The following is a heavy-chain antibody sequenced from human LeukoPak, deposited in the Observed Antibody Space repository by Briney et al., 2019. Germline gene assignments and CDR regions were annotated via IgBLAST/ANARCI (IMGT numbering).Heavy chain of an antibody. CDR3: ARMDIAVAGIFDY. D-gene: IGHD6-19*01. Sequence: PGGSLRLSCATSGFTFSSYSMNWFRQAPGKGLEWVSSISRDSNYIYHADSVKGRFTISRDNAKNSLYLQMNSLRAEDTAVYYCARMDIAVAGIFDYWGQGTLVTVSS. CDR1: GFTFSSYS. J-gene: IGHJ4*02. CDR2: ISRDSNYI. V-gene: IGHV3-21*01.